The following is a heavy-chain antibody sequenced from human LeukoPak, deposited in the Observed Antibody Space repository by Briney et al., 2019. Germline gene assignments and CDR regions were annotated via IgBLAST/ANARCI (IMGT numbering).Heavy chain of an antibody. CDR1: GGSISSYY. Sequence: PSETLSLTCTVSGGSISSYYWSWTRQPPGKGLEWIGYIYYSGSTNYNPPLKSRVTISVDTSKNQFSLKLSSVTAADTAVYYCASLAGSFFDNCGQGTLVTVSS. CDR3: ASLAGSFFDN. D-gene: IGHD3-9*01. CDR2: IYYSGST. V-gene: IGHV4-59*01. J-gene: IGHJ4*02.